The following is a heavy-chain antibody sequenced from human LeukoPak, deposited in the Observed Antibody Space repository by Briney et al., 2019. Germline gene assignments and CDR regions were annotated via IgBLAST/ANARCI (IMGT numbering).Heavy chain of an antibody. Sequence: GPSLRLSCAAAGFTVGIDWMSCVRHAPRKGPECVSNIKMDGSEKYNMDPVKGRFTISRDNGKNSMYLQMNSLRAADTAVYYCARMFLDYGGLYFDYWGEGTLVSVSS. D-gene: IGHD4-23*01. CDR3: ARMFLDYGGLYFDY. CDR1: GFTVGIDW. J-gene: IGHJ4*02. V-gene: IGHV3-7*01. CDR2: IKMDGSEK.